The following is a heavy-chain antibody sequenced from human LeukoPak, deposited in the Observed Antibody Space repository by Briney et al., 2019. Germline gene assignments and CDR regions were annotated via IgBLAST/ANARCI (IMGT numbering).Heavy chain of an antibody. V-gene: IGHV3-30-3*01. J-gene: IGHJ4*02. CDR3: ARGIGGSCYSGFDY. CDR1: GFTFSSYT. D-gene: IGHD2-15*01. Sequence: GRSLRLSCAASGFTFSSYTMHWVRQAPGKGLEWVAVISYDGSNKYYADSVKGRFTISRDNSKNTLYLQMNSLRAEDTAVYYCARGIGGSCYSGFDYWGQGTLVTVSS. CDR2: ISYDGSNK.